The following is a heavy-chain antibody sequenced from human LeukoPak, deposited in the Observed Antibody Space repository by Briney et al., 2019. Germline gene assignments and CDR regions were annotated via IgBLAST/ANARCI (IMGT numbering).Heavy chain of an antibody. CDR3: ARGSIAARNDAFDI. CDR1: GGSISSYY. CDR2: IYYSGST. Sequence: PSETLSLTCTVSGGSISSYYWSWIRQPPGKGLEWFGYIYYSGSTNYNPSLKSRVTISLDTSENQFSLKLRSVTAADTAVYYCARGSIAARNDAFDIWGQGTMVTVSS. D-gene: IGHD6-6*01. J-gene: IGHJ3*02. V-gene: IGHV4-59*01.